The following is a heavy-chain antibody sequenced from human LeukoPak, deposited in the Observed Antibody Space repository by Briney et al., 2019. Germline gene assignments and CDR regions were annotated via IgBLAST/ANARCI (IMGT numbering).Heavy chain of an antibody. CDR2: ISYDGANK. D-gene: IGHD6-13*01. V-gene: IGHV3-30*18. Sequence: PGGSLRLSCAASGFTFDDYGMSWVRQAPGKGLEWVSFISYDGANKYYADSVNGRFTISRDNSKNTLYVQMNSLRGDDTGMYFCAKDSSSSNYYYGLDVWGQGTTVTVSS. CDR1: GFTFDDYG. J-gene: IGHJ6*02. CDR3: AKDSSSSNYYYGLDV.